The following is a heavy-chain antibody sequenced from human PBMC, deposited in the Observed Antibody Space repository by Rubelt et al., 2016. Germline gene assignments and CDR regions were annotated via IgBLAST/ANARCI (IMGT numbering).Heavy chain of an antibody. CDR3: AKGTEGISFGALAVPFDS. CDR2: IRGSGGTT. V-gene: IGHV3-23*04. J-gene: IGHJ4*02. CDR1: GFTFSSCA. Sequence: EVQLVESGGGLVKPGESLRLSCAASGFTFSSCAMSWVRQAPGKGLEWVSLIRGSGGTTHYADSVKGRFTVSRDNSKNTLYLQMNRRRAEDTAVYDCAKGTEGISFGALAVPFDSWGQGSLVTVSS. D-gene: IGHD3-16*01.